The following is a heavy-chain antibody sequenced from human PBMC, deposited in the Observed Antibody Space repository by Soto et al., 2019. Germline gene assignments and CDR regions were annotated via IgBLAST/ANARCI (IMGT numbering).Heavy chain of an antibody. J-gene: IGHJ4*02. Sequence: QVQLQESGAGLVKPSQTLSLTCTVSDDSLTTNKYAWTWIGQNPEKGLEWIGNGFSNGNTRSRPSLQSRVSMSVETSKSHFALRLSSVTAADTAVYFCARASYFRPSGSYYFVSWGQGTLVSVSS. CDR3: ARASYFRPSGSYYFVS. D-gene: IGHD3-10*01. CDR2: GFSNGNT. CDR1: DDSLTTNKYA. V-gene: IGHV4-31*03.